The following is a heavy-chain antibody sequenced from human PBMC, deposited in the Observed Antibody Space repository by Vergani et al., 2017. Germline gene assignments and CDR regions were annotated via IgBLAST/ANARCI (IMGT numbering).Heavy chain of an antibody. J-gene: IGHJ6*03. D-gene: IGHD3-3*01. CDR1: GFTFSSYA. V-gene: IGHV3-23*01. CDR2: ISGSGGST. Sequence: EVQLLESGGGLVQPGGSLRLSCAASGFTFSSYAMSWVRQAPGKGLEWVSAISGSGGSTYYADSVKGRFTISRDNSKNTLYLQMNSLRAEDTAVYYCAKYLYDFWSGYPTLYYMDVWGKGTTVTVSS. CDR3: AKYLYDFWSGYPTLYYMDV.